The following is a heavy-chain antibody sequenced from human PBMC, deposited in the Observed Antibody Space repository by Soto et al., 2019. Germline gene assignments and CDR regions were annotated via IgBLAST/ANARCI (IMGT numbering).Heavy chain of an antibody. CDR1: GGSISSSNW. J-gene: IGHJ5*02. CDR3: ARHRMEYYGSGSYWFVGWFDP. CDR2: IYYSGST. D-gene: IGHD3-10*01. V-gene: IGHV4-39*01. Sequence: SETLSLTCAVSGGSISSSNWWSWIRQPPGKGLEWIGSIYYSGSTYYNPSLKSRVTISVDTSKNQFSLKLSSVTAADTAVYYCARHRMEYYGSGSYWFVGWFDPWGQGTLVTVSS.